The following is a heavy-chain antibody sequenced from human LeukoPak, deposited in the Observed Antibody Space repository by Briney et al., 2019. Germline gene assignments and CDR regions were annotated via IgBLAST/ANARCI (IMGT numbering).Heavy chain of an antibody. Sequence: SVKVSCKASGGTFSSYAISWVRQAPGQGLEWMGGIIPIFGTANYAQKFQGRVTITADESTSTAYMELSSLRSEDTAVYYCARGPLSVNYFDYWGQGTLVTVSS. J-gene: IGHJ4*02. CDR2: IIPIFGTA. CDR3: ARGPLSVNYFDY. CDR1: GGTFSSYA. V-gene: IGHV1-69*13.